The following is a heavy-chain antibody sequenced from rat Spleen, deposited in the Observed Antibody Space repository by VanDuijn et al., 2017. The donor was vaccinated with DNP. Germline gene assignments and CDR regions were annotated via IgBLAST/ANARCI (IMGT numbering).Heavy chain of an antibody. V-gene: IGHV5-17*01. CDR1: GFTFSDYA. J-gene: IGHJ2*01. CDR3: ARHGGTTYYLDY. Sequence: EVQLVESGGGLLQPGRSLKVSCAASGFTFSDYAMVWVRQAPKKGLEWVATISYDGSRTYYRDSMKGRFTISRENAKSTLYLQMDSLRSEDTATYHCARHGGTTYYLDYWGQGVMVTVSS. D-gene: IGHD1-10*01. CDR2: ISYDGSRT.